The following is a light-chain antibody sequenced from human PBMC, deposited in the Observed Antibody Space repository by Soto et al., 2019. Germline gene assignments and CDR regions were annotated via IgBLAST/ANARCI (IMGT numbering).Light chain of an antibody. CDR1: SSNIGAGYD. V-gene: IGLV1-40*01. CDR2: GNS. J-gene: IGLJ2*01. CDR3: QSYDSSLSGFHVV. Sequence: QSALTQPPSVSGAPGQRVTISCTGSSSNIGAGYDVHWYQQLPGTAPKLLIYGNSNRPSGVPDRFSGSKSGTSASLAITGLQAEDEADYYCQSYDSSLSGFHVVFGGGTKLTV.